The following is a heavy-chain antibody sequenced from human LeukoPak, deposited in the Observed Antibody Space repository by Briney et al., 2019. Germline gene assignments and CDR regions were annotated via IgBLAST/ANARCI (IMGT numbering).Heavy chain of an antibody. CDR3: ARDLGYCSGGSCSFDY. CDR2: NSAYNGNT. CDR1: GYTFTSYG. V-gene: IGHV1-18*01. D-gene: IGHD2-15*01. Sequence: VASVKVSCKASGYTFTSYGISWVRQAPGQGLEWMGWNSAYNGNTNYAQKLQGRVTMTTDTSTSTAYMELRSLRSDDTAVYYCARDLGYCSGGSCSFDYWGQGTLVTVSS. J-gene: IGHJ4*02.